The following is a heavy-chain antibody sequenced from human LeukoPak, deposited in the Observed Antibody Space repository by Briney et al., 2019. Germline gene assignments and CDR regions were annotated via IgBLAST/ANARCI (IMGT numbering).Heavy chain of an antibody. CDR3: ARDRYSSSPECYFDY. Sequence: GGSLRLSCAASGFTFSSYAMSWVRQAPGKGLEWVSAISGSGGSTYYADSVKGRFTISRDNSKNTLYLQMNSLRAEDTAVYYCARDRYSSSPECYFDYWGQGTLVTVSS. CDR2: ISGSGGST. V-gene: IGHV3-23*01. CDR1: GFTFSSYA. J-gene: IGHJ4*02. D-gene: IGHD6-13*01.